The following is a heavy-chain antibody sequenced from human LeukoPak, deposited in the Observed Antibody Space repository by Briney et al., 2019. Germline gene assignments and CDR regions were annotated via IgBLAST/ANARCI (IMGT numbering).Heavy chain of an antibody. V-gene: IGHV3-74*01. Sequence: GGSLRLSCVASGFTFSNYWIHWVRQPPGKGLVWVSRIYVDGRTTNYADSVKGRFTISRDNAKNTVYLEMNSLSVEDTATYYCIRDFRSADLWGQGTLVTVTS. CDR1: GFTFSNYW. CDR2: IYVDGRTT. J-gene: IGHJ5*02. CDR3: IRDFRSADL.